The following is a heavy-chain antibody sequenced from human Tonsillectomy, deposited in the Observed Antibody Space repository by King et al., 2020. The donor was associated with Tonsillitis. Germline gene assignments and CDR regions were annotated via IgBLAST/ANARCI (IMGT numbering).Heavy chain of an antibody. J-gene: IGHJ6*02. CDR2: TYYRSKWYN. Sequence: VQLQQSGPGLVKPSQTLSLTCAISGDSVSSNSVAWNWIRQSPSRGLEWLGRTYYRSKWYNDYAVSVKSRITINPDTSKNQFSLHLNSVTPENTAVYYCARVVIQSLWESSFHSGMDVWGQGTKVTVSS. CDR3: ARVVIQSLWESSFHSGMDV. V-gene: IGHV6-1*01. D-gene: IGHD3-16*02. CDR1: GDSVSSNSVA.